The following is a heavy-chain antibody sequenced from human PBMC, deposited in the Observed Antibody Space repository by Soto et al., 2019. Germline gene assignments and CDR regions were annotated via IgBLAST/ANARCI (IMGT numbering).Heavy chain of an antibody. Sequence: SVKVSCKASGFTFTSSAVQWVRQARGQRLEWIGWIVVGSGNTNYAQKFQERVTITRDMSTSTAYMELSSLRSEDTAVYYCAALSFLKGEDYYYYGMDVWGQGTTVTVYS. CDR2: IVVGSGNT. V-gene: IGHV1-58*01. CDR1: GFTFTSSA. J-gene: IGHJ6*02. CDR3: AALSFLKGEDYYYYGMDV. D-gene: IGHD3-16*01.